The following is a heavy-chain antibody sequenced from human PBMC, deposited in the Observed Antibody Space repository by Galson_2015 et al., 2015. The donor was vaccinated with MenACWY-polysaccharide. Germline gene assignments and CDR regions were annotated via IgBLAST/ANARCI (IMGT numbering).Heavy chain of an antibody. CDR3: AHRQTVKGDRRQLAYNGFDP. Sequence: PALVKPTQTLTLTCTFSGFSLSTSGVGVGWIRQPPGKALEWLALIYWDDDKRYSPSLKSRLTVTKDTSKNQVVLTMTNMDPVDTATYYCAHRQTVKGDRRQLAYNGFDPWGQGTLVTVSS. J-gene: IGHJ5*02. CDR1: GFSLSTSGVG. D-gene: IGHD6-6*01. V-gene: IGHV2-5*02. CDR2: IYWDDDK.